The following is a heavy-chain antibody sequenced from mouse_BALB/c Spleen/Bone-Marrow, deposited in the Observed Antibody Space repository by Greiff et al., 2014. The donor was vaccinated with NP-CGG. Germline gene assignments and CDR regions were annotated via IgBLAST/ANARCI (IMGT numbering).Heavy chain of an antibody. CDR2: ISNLAYSI. Sequence: EVQRVESGGGLVQPGGSRKLSCAASGFTFSDYGMAWVRQAPGKGPEWVAFISNLAYSIYYADTVTGRFTISRENAKNTLYLEMSSLRSEGTAMYYCARDQVYYYGSSYGYFDVWGAGTTVTVSS. CDR3: ARDQVYYYGSSYGYFDV. D-gene: IGHD1-1*01. J-gene: IGHJ1*01. V-gene: IGHV5-15*02. CDR1: GFTFSDYG.